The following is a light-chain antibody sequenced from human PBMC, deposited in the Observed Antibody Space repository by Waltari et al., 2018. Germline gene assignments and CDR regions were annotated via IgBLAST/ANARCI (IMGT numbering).Light chain of an antibody. Sequence: QAVLTQPSSLSASPGASASLTCTLRSGINVGTYRIYWYQHTPGSPPQYLLRYKSDSDKQQGSGVPSRFSGSKDASANAGILLISGLQSEDEADYYCMIWHSSAYVFGGGTKLTVL. V-gene: IGLV5-45*03. CDR2: YKSDSDK. CDR1: SGINVGTYR. CDR3: MIWHSSAYV. J-gene: IGLJ3*02.